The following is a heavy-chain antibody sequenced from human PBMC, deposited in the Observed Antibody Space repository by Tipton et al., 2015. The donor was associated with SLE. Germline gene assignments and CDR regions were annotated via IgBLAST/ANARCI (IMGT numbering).Heavy chain of an antibody. CDR3: ARGLYDFWSGIPHYFDY. CDR1: GGSFSGYY. Sequence: TLSLTCAVYGGSFSGYYWSWIRQPPGKGLEWIGEINYSGSTNYNPSLKSRVTISVDTSKNQFSLKLSSVTAADTAVYYCARGLYDFWSGIPHYFDYWGQGTLVTVSS. V-gene: IGHV4-34*01. D-gene: IGHD3-3*01. J-gene: IGHJ4*02. CDR2: INYSGST.